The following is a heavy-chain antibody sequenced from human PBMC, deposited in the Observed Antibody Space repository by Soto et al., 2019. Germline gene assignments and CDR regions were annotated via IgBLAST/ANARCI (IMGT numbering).Heavy chain of an antibody. V-gene: IGHV1-2*04. Sequence: ASVKVSCKASGYTFTGYYMHWVRQAPGQGLEWMGWINPNSGGTNYAQKFQGWVTMTRDTSISTAYMELSRLRSDDTAVYYCARGAGEDIVVVVAVNYAFDIWGQGTMVTVSS. D-gene: IGHD2-15*01. CDR2: INPNSGGT. CDR1: GYTFTGYY. CDR3: ARGAGEDIVVVVAVNYAFDI. J-gene: IGHJ3*02.